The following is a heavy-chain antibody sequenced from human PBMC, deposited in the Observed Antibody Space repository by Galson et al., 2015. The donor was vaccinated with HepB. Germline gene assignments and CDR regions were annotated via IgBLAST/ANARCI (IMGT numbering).Heavy chain of an antibody. V-gene: IGHV1-18*01. CDR3: ARAGPYQLLRDYYYYYMDV. D-gene: IGHD2-2*01. Sequence: SVKVSCKASGYTFTSYGISWVRQAPGQGLEWMGWISAYNGNTNYAQKLQGRVTMTTDTSTSTAYMELRSLRSDDTAVYYCARAGPYQLLRDYYYYYMDVWGKGTTVTVSS. J-gene: IGHJ6*03. CDR1: GYTFTSYG. CDR2: ISAYNGNT.